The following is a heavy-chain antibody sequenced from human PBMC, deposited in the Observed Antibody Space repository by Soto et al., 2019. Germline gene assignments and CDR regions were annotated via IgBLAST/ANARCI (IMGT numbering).Heavy chain of an antibody. V-gene: IGHV3-9*01. CDR2: ISWDSRSV. J-gene: IGHJ6*02. CDR1: GFTFEDYA. CDR3: AVGRVAATPYHYYSGMDV. Sequence: PGGSLRLSCAVSGFTFEDYAMHWVRQAPGKGLEWVSGISWDSRSVAYADSVKGRFTISRDNSKNIQYLQMNNLRAEDTAIYYCAVGRVAATPYHYYSGMDVWGQGSTVTVSS. D-gene: IGHD6-13*01.